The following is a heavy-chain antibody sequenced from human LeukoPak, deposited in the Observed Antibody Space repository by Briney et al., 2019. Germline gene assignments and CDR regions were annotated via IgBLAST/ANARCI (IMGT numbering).Heavy chain of an antibody. CDR2: IYHSGIT. V-gene: IGHV4-38-2*02. Sequence: SETLSPTCTVSGYSISSGNYWGWIRQPPGKGPEWIGSIYHSGITYYNPYLKSRVSISVDTSKNQFSLRLSSVTAADTAEYYCARDGDFYYFDYWGQGTQVTVSS. J-gene: IGHJ4*02. CDR1: GYSISSGNY. CDR3: ARDGDFYYFDY.